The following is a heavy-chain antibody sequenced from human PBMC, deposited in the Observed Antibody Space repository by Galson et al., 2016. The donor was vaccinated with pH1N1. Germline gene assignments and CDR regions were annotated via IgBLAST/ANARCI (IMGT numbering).Heavy chain of an antibody. CDR2: IFYGGTT. D-gene: IGHD4-23*01. CDR3: ARDRGGNFQSLDY. V-gene: IGHV4-39*07. CDR1: GGSVATNTYY. J-gene: IGHJ4*02. Sequence: SEPLSLTCTVSGGSVATNTYYWGWIRQPPGKGLEWIGSIFYGGTTYYSPSLQSRVTVSMDTSNNQVSLTISSVTAADTAVYFCARDRGGNFQSLDYWGQGTLVAVSS.